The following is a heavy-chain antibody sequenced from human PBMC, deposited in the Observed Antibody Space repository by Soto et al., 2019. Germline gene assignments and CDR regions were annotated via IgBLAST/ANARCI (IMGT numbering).Heavy chain of an antibody. V-gene: IGHV4-38-2*01. CDR3: ARGLEHYGMDV. CDR2: IYHSGST. Sequence: KPSETLSLTCAVSDYSISSGYYWGWIRQPPGKGLEWIGIIYHSGSTYYNPSLRSRVSISLDTSKNQFSLKLSSVTAADTAMYYCARGLEHYGMDVWGQGTTVTVSS. D-gene: IGHD3-3*01. CDR1: DYSISSGYY. J-gene: IGHJ6*02.